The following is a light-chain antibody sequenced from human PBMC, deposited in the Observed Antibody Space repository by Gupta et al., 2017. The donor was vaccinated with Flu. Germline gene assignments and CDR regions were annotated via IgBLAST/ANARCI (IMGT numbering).Light chain of an antibody. CDR1: QSVSNTY. V-gene: IGKV3-20*01. CDR3: KQYGSPPLT. Sequence: EIVLRQPPGTLSLSPGERATLSCRASQSVSNTYLAWYQQKPGQAPRLLIHGASSRASAIPDRFSGSGSGTDFSLTISRVEPEDFAVYYCKQYGSPPLTFGGGTKVEIK. J-gene: IGKJ4*01. CDR2: GAS.